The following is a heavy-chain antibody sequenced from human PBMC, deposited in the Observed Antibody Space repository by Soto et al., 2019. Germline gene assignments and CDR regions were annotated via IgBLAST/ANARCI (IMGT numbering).Heavy chain of an antibody. J-gene: IGHJ5*02. Sequence: QLQLQESGSGLVRPSQTLSLTCAVSGGSISSGGYSWNWIRQPPGKGLEWIGYIYHSGSTLYNPSLQSRVTISVDKSKNQFSLKLTSVNAADTAEYYCARDQLEGNWFDPWGQGTLVTVSS. CDR2: IYHSGST. V-gene: IGHV4-30-2*01. CDR3: ARDQLEGNWFDP. D-gene: IGHD1-1*01. CDR1: GGSISSGGYS.